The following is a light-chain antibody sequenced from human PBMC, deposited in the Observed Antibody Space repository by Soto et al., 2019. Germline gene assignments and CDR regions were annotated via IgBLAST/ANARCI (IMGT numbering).Light chain of an antibody. CDR3: QQYTTYPWT. Sequence: DIQMTQSPSTLSASVRDRVTITCRASQSISSWLAWYQQKPGQAPKLLMYDVSRLESGVPSRFSGSGSGTEFTLTISSLEPDHFATYYCQQYTTYPWTFGLGTKVDIK. V-gene: IGKV1-5*01. J-gene: IGKJ1*01. CDR2: DVS. CDR1: QSISSW.